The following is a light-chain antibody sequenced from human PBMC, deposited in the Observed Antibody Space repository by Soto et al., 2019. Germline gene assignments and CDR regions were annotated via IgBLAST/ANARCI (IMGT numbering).Light chain of an antibody. CDR2: TAS. Sequence: DIQMTQSPSSLSASLGDRVTIACRASQSVGRYLNWFQHKPGRAPKLLIHTASTLRGGVPSRFSGSGSGTDFTLTISSLQREDFATYYCQQSYRTPHTFGQGTKLETK. CDR1: QSVGRY. V-gene: IGKV1-39*01. CDR3: QQSYRTPHT. J-gene: IGKJ2*01.